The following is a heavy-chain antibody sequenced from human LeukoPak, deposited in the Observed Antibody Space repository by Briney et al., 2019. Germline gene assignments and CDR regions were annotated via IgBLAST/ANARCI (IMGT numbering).Heavy chain of an antibody. V-gene: IGHV7-4-1*02. D-gene: IGHD3-3*01. CDR2: INTNTGNP. J-gene: IGHJ4*02. CDR1: GYTFTSYA. Sequence: AASVKVSCKASGYTFTSYAMNWMRQAPGQGLEWMGWINTNTGNPTYAQGFTGRFVFSLDTSVSTAYLQISSLKAEDTAVYYCARGSVLRFLEWLSEYYFDYWGQGTLVTVSS. CDR3: ARGSVLRFLEWLSEYYFDY.